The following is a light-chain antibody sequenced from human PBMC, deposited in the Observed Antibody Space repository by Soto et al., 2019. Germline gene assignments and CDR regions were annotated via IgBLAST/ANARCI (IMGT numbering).Light chain of an antibody. Sequence: DIQMTQSPSSVSASVGARVTITCRASQSISSYLNWYQQKPGKAPKLLIYAASSLQSGVPSRFSGRGSGTEFTLTISSLQPDDFATYYCQQYNSYWTFGQGTKV. CDR1: QSISSY. CDR2: AAS. J-gene: IGKJ1*01. CDR3: QQYNSYWT. V-gene: IGKV1-39*01.